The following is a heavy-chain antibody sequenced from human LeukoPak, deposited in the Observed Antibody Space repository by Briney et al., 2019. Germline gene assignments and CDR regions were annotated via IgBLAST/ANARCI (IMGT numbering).Heavy chain of an antibody. CDR2: ISWNSGSI. CDR3: AKSSGGYAYMAFDI. Sequence: GGSLRLSCAASGFTFDDYAMHWVRQAPGKGLEWVSGISWNSGSIGYADSVKGRFTISRDNAKNSLYLQMNSLRAEDTALYYCAKSSGGYAYMAFDIWGQGTMVTVSS. J-gene: IGHJ3*02. CDR1: GFTFDDYA. D-gene: IGHD5-12*01. V-gene: IGHV3-9*01.